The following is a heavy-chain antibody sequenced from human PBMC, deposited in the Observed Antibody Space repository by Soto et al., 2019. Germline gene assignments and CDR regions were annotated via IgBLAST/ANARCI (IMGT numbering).Heavy chain of an antibody. CDR1: GFTFGNYA. CDR3: AKDTVAIRSFYFDS. CDR2: ISGSGDRT. Sequence: EVQLLVSGGRFVQPGGSLKLSCEASGFTFGNYAMTWVRQAPGKGLEWVSTISGSGDRTYYADSVTGRFTISRDNSKNTLYLQMQSLGVEDTAVYFCAKDTVAIRSFYFDSWAQGTLVTVSS. D-gene: IGHD2-21*01. J-gene: IGHJ4*02. V-gene: IGHV3-23*01.